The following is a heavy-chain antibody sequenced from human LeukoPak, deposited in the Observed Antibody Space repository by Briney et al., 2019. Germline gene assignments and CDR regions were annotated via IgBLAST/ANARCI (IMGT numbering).Heavy chain of an antibody. V-gene: IGHV3-9*01. CDR2: ISWNSGSI. CDR3: AKGEQHVSCYYYDMDV. CDR1: GFTFDDYA. J-gene: IGHJ6*03. Sequence: GGSLRLSCTASGFTFDDYAMHWVRQAPGKGLEWVSGISWNSGSIGYAVCVKGIFTISRDNAKNYLYLQMNSLRAEDAALYDCAKGEQHVSCYYYDMDVWGKGTTVTVSS. D-gene: IGHD6-6*01.